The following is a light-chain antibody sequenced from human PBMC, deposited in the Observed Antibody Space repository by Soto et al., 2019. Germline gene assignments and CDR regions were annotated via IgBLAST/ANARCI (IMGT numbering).Light chain of an antibody. CDR2: VAS. CDR3: QQDNVWPLT. V-gene: IGKV3-15*01. CDR1: QSVSSN. J-gene: IGKJ4*01. Sequence: EIVMTQSPATLSVSPGERATLSCRASQSVSSNLAWYQQKPGQTPKLLIYVASTRATGIPARFSGSGSGTEFTLTISSLQSEDFAVYYCQQDNVWPLTVGGGTKVEFK.